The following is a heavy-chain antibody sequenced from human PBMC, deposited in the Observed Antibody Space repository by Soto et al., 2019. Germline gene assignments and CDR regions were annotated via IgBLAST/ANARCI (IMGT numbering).Heavy chain of an antibody. Sequence: PSETLSLTCIVPGGSVSSSNWWSCVRQPPGKGLEWIGEIYHSGSTTYNPSLKSRATISVDKSENQFSLRLKSVTAADTAVYYCASVGSDYDNSGYYLPWGPGTLVTVSS. D-gene: IGHD3-22*01. V-gene: IGHV4-4*02. CDR2: IYHSGST. CDR1: GGSVSSSNW. J-gene: IGHJ5*02. CDR3: ASVGSDYDNSGYYLP.